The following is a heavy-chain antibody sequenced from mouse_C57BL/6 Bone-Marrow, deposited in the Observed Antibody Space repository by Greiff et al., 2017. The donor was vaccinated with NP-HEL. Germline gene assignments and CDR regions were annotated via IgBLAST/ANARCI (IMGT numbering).Heavy chain of an antibody. Sequence: VQLQQSGPELVKPGASVKISCKASGYSFTGYYMHWVKQSSEKSLEWIGEINPSTGGTSYNQKFKGKATLTVDKSSSTAYMQLKSLTSEDSAVYYCAGTTVVTFDVWGTGTTVTVSS. J-gene: IGHJ1*03. D-gene: IGHD1-1*01. CDR2: INPSTGGT. V-gene: IGHV1-43*01. CDR1: GYSFTGYY. CDR3: AGTTVVTFDV.